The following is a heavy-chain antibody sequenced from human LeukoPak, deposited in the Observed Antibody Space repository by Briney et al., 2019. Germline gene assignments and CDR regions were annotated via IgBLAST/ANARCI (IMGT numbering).Heavy chain of an antibody. V-gene: IGHV1-69*06. J-gene: IGHJ5*02. CDR2: IIPIFGTA. Sequence: ASVKVSCKASGGTFSSYAISWVRQAPGQGLEWMGGIIPIFGTANYAQKFQGRVTITADKSTSTAYMELSSLRSEDTAVYYCARGRRWNNWFDPWGQGTLVTVSS. CDR1: GGTFSSYA. CDR3: ARGRRWNNWFDP. D-gene: IGHD5-24*01.